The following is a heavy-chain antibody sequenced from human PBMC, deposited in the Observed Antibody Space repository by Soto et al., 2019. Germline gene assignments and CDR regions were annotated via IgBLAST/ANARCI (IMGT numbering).Heavy chain of an antibody. Sequence: GSGPTLVNPTQTLTLTCAFSGFSLRSGGLCVGWIRQPPGKALEWLAIMDWDDAKYYSTSLKTRLTISKDTSKNQVVLTMTNMDPVDTATYYCARISSSAWYDGWYFDYWGPGVLVTVSS. CDR3: ARISSSAWYDGWYFDY. CDR1: GFSLRSGGLC. J-gene: IGHJ4*02. V-gene: IGHV2-70*01. CDR2: MDWDDAK. D-gene: IGHD6-19*01.